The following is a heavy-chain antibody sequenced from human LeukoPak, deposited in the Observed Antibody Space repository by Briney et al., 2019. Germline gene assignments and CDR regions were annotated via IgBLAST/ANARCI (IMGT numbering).Heavy chain of an antibody. CDR1: GGSIRSSYYY. V-gene: IGHV4-39*07. CDR2: IYDSGST. J-gene: IGHJ5*02. CDR3: ASGGVWFDP. Sequence: SETLSLTCTVSGGSIRSSYYYWGWIRQPPGKGLEWIGSIYDSGSTYYNPSLKSRVTISVDTSKNQFSLKLSSVTAADTAVYYCASGGVWFDPWGQGTLVTVSS.